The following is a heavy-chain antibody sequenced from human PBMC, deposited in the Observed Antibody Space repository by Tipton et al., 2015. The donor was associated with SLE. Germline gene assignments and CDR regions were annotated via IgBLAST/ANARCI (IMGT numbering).Heavy chain of an antibody. J-gene: IGHJ4*02. CDR2: IYYTGGS. CDR3: ARWGYDSSFYY. D-gene: IGHD3-22*01. V-gene: IGHV4-59*12. CDR1: GGSISNYY. Sequence: TLSLTCSISGGSISNYYWNWLRQPPGKGLEWIGFIYYTGGSNYSPSLKSRVTISVDTSKNQFSLHLRSVTAADTAVYYCARWGYDSSFYYWGQGTLVTVSS.